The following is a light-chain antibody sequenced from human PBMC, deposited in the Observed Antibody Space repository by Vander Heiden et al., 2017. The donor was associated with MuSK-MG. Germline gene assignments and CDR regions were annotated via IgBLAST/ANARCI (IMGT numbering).Light chain of an antibody. V-gene: IGKV1D-13*01. CDR1: QSISSA. CDR3: QQVNNSPLT. CDR2: DAS. Sequence: AIHFTQAPSSPSASVGHRVPITCQASQSISSALAWYQQKPGKAPKLLIYDASSLESGVPSRFSGSGSGTDFTLTISSLQPEDFATYYCQQVNNSPLTFGRGTKVDIK. J-gene: IGKJ4*01.